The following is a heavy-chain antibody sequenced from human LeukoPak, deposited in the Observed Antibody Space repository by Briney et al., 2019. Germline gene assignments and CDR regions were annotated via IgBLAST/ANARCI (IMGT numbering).Heavy chain of an antibody. Sequence: SETLSLTCTVSGGSISSYYWSWIRQPPGRGLEWIGYIYYSGSTNYNPSLKSRVTISVDTSKNQFSLKLSSVTAADTAVYYCVRLGYYDSSGYLFDYWGQGTLVTVSS. CDR3: VRLGYYDSSGYLFDY. CDR2: IYYSGST. D-gene: IGHD3-22*01. J-gene: IGHJ4*02. V-gene: IGHV4-59*08. CDR1: GGSISSYY.